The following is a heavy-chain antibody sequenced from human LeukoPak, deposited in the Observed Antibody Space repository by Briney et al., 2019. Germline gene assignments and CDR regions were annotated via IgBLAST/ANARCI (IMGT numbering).Heavy chain of an antibody. CDR1: GFTFSSYA. V-gene: IGHV3-23*01. J-gene: IGHJ4*02. D-gene: IGHD4-11*01. Sequence: GGSLRLSCAASGFTFSSYAMSWVRQAPGKGLEWVSGVSGNGGSTYYVDSVKGRFTISRDNSKNTLYLQMNSLRAEDTAVYYCAKGRREGGNAHYSADYWGQGTLVTVSS. CDR3: AKGRREGGNAHYSADY. CDR2: VSGNGGST.